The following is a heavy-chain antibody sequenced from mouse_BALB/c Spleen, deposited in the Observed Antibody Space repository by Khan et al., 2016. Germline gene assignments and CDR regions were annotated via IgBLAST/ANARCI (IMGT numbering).Heavy chain of an antibody. Sequence: QVQLKESGPGLVAPSQSLSITCNVSGFSLISYGVHWVRQPPGKGLEWLVVIWSDGSTTYNSALKSRLSISKDNSKSQVLLKMNSLQSADTARYYCASMGYYYVMDYWGQGTPVTVSA. J-gene: IGHJ4*01. CDR3: ASMGYYYVMDY. CDR2: IWSDGST. V-gene: IGHV2-6*02. CDR1: GFSLISYG. D-gene: IGHD4-1*01.